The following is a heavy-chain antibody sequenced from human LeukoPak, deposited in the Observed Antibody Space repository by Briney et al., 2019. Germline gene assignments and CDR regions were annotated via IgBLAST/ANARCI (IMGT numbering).Heavy chain of an antibody. CDR2: FSGSGGAT. Sequence: GGSLRLSCAASGFTFSNYAMAWVRQIPGKGLECVSVFSGSGGATYYADSVKGRFTVSRDNSKNTLYLQMNNLRVDDTAIYYCAIRPAPSLGPLDYWGQGTLVTVSS. CDR3: AIRPAPSLGPLDY. J-gene: IGHJ4*02. V-gene: IGHV3-23*01. D-gene: IGHD2-2*01. CDR1: GFTFSNYA.